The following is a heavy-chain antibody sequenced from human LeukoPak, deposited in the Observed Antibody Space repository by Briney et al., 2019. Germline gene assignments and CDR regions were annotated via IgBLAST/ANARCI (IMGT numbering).Heavy chain of an antibody. CDR2: IRYDGSNK. D-gene: IGHD4-11*01. CDR3: ARDLATTAPGGYFDY. CDR1: GFTFSSYG. J-gene: IGHJ4*02. Sequence: PGGSLRHSCAASGFTFSSYGMHWARQAPGKGLEWVAFIRYDGSNKYYADSVKGRFTISRDNSKNTLYLQMNSLRAEDTAVYYCARDLATTAPGGYFDYWGQGTLVTVSS. V-gene: IGHV3-30*02.